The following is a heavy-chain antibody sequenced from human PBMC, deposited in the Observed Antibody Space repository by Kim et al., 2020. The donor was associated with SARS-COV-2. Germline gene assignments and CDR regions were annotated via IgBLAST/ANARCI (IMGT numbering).Heavy chain of an antibody. CDR2: INPSGGST. J-gene: IGHJ4*02. CDR1: GYTFTSYY. D-gene: IGHD6-13*01. Sequence: ASVKVSCKASGYTFTSYYMHWVRQAPGQGLEWMGIINPSGGSTSYAQKFQGRVTMTRDTSTSTVYMELSSLRSEDTAVYYCARDPVPYSSSWNGGNYFDYWGQGTLVTVSS. CDR3: ARDPVPYSSSWNGGNYFDY. V-gene: IGHV1-46*01.